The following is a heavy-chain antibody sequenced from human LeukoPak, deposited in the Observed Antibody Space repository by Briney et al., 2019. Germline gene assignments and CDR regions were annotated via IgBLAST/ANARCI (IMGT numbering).Heavy chain of an antibody. Sequence: PSETLSLTCTVSGGSISSSSYYWGWIRQPPGKGLEWIGSIYYSGSTYYNPSLKSRVTISVDTSKNQFSLKLSSVTAADTAVYYCARFTYYDSSGYTYYLDYWGQGTLVTVSS. CDR3: ARFTYYDSSGYTYYLDY. J-gene: IGHJ4*02. D-gene: IGHD3-22*01. CDR2: IYYSGST. V-gene: IGHV4-39*01. CDR1: GGSISSSSYY.